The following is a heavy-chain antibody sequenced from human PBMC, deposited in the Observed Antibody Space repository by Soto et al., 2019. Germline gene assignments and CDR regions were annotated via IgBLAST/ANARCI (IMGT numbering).Heavy chain of an antibody. CDR2: IYPGDSDT. CDR3: ARPAYYDSGSYYFDY. D-gene: IGHD3-10*01. V-gene: IGHV5-51*01. J-gene: IGHJ4*02. Sequence: GESLKISCQGSGYNFISYWIGWVRQMPGKGPEWMGTIYPGDSDTTYSPPFQGQVTISVDRSISTAYLQWSSLKASDTAIYYCARPAYYDSGSYYFDYWGQVPLVTVSS. CDR1: GYNFISYW.